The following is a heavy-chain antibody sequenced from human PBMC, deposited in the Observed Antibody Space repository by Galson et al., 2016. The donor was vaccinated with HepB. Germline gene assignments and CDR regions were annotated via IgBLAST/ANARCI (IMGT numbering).Heavy chain of an antibody. Sequence: SLRLSCAVSGFTFRSYDMHWVRHVTGKGLEWVAAIGSAGDTYYRGSVKGRFAISRENAKKSLFLQMNSLRAGDTAVYYCARGDSSYSGMDVWGQGTAVTVSS. CDR2: IGSAGDT. CDR3: ARGDSSYSGMDV. CDR1: GFTFRSYD. J-gene: IGHJ6*02. D-gene: IGHD6-6*01. V-gene: IGHV3-13*04.